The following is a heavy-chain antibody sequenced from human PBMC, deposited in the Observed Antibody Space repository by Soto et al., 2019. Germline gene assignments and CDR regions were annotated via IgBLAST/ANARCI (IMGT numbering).Heavy chain of an antibody. CDR3: ARENYGDAFDF. D-gene: IGHD4-17*01. CDR2: INSGGTSI. Sequence: GGSLRLSFAASGFTVTNYEMSWVRQAPGKGLEWVSYINSGGTSIKYADSVKGRFTISRDNARNSLYLQMNSLRDEDTAVYYCARENYGDAFDFWGQGALVTVSS. J-gene: IGHJ4*02. V-gene: IGHV3-48*03. CDR1: GFTVTNYE.